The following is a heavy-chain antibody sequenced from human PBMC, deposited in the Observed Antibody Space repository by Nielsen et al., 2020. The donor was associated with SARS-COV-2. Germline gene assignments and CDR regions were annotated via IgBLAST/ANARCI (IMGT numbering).Heavy chain of an antibody. V-gene: IGHV4-30-4*01. D-gene: IGHD3-10*01. CDR2: IYYSGST. Sequence: SETLSLTCNVSGGSISSGDYYWSWIRQSPGKGLEWIGYIYYSGSTYYNPSLKSRVTISVDTSKNQFSLRLSSVTAADTAVYYCARVLYYGSVSYYNFFDFWGQGTLVTVSS. CDR1: GGSISSGDYY. CDR3: ARVLYYGSVSYYNFFDF. J-gene: IGHJ4*02.